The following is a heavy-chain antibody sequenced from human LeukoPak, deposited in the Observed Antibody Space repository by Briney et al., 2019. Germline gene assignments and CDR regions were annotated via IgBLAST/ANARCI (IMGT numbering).Heavy chain of an antibody. CDR1: GFTFSGSA. D-gene: IGHD1-26*01. CDR3: ARFNSGSYQHYFDY. V-gene: IGHV3-73*01. CDR2: IRSKANSYAT. Sequence: GGSLRLSCAASGFTFSGSAMHWVRQASGKGLEWVGRIRSKANSYATAYAASVKGRFTISRDDSKNTAYLQMNSLKTEDTAVYYCARFNSGSYQHYFDYWGQGTLVTVSS. J-gene: IGHJ4*02.